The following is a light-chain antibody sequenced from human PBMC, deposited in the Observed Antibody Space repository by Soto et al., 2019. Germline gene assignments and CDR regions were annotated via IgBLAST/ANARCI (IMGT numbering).Light chain of an antibody. CDR3: QQYGDSYT. J-gene: IGKJ2*01. Sequence: EIVLTQSPGTLSLSQGERATLSCRASQSVTSSYLAWYQQKPGQAPRLLIYGASSRATGIPDRFSGSGSGTDFTLTISRLEPEDFAVYYCQQYGDSYTFGQGTKLEIK. CDR2: GAS. V-gene: IGKV3-20*01. CDR1: QSVTSSY.